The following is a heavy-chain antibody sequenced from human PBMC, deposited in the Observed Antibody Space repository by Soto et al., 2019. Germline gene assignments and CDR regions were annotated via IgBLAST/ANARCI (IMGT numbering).Heavy chain of an antibody. J-gene: IGHJ5*01. D-gene: IGHD3-22*01. CDR1: GGSISSYY. CDR2: MHYSGST. Sequence: LSLTCTVSGGSISSYYWSWIRQPPGKGLEWIGYMHYSGSTYYNLSLKSRVTISVDRSKNQVSLKLSSVTAADTAVYYCARYYYESSGYSHWFDSWGQGILVTVSS. CDR3: ARYYYESSGYSHWFDS. V-gene: IGHV4-59*08.